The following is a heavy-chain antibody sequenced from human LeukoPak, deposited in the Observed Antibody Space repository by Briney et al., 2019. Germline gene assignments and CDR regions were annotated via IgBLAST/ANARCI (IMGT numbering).Heavy chain of an antibody. CDR1: GYTFTGYY. CDR3: ASLAMVRGSDY. D-gene: IGHD3-10*01. CDR2: INPNSGGT. J-gene: IGHJ4*02. Sequence: ASVTVSYKASGYTFTGYYMHWVRQAPGQGLEWMGWINPNSGGTNYAQKFQGRVTMTRDTSISTAYMELSRLRPDDTAVYYCASLAMVRGSDYWGQGTLVTVSS. V-gene: IGHV1-2*02.